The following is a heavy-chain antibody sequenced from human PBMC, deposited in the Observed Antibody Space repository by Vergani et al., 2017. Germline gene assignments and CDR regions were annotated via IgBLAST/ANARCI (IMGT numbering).Heavy chain of an antibody. D-gene: IGHD6-13*01. CDR2: IYTSGST. J-gene: IGHJ5*02. CDR1: GGSISSGSYY. V-gene: IGHV4-61*02. CDR3: ARGLRGIAAAGAFDP. Sequence: QVQLQESGPGLVKPSQTLSLTCTVSGGSISSGSYYWSWIRQPAGKGLEWIGRIYTSGSTNYHPSLKSRVTISVDTSKNQFSLKLSSVTAADTAVYYCARGLRGIAAAGAFDPWGQGTLVTVSS.